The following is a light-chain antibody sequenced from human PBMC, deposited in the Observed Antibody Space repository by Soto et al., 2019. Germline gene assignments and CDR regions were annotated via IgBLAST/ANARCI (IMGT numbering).Light chain of an antibody. V-gene: IGKV3-11*01. Sequence: EIVLTQSPATLSLSPGEGAALSCRASQNVDSYLAWYQQKPGQAPRLLIYDTSNRATGIPPRFSGSGSGTDFTLTISSLEPEDFGVYFCQQRRNWPLTFGGGTKVEI. CDR3: QQRRNWPLT. J-gene: IGKJ4*01. CDR1: QNVDSY. CDR2: DTS.